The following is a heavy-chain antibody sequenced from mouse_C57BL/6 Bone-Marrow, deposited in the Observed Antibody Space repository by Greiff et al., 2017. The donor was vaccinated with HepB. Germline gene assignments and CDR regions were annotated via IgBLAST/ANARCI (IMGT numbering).Heavy chain of an antibody. Sequence: EVQRVESGPGLVKPSQSLSLTCSVTGYSITSGYYWNWIRQFPGNKLEWMGYISYDGSNNYNPSLKNRISITRDTSKNQFFLKLNSVTTEDTATYYCAREANWGNFDYWGQGTTLTVSS. V-gene: IGHV3-6*01. CDR2: ISYDGSN. CDR1: GYSITSGYY. CDR3: AREANWGNFDY. D-gene: IGHD4-1*01. J-gene: IGHJ2*01.